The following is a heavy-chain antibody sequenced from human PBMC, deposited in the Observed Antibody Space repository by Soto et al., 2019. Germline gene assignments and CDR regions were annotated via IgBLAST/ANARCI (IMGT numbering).Heavy chain of an antibody. CDR3: AKLKGGYYVTTATYYFDY. V-gene: IGHV3-23*01. CDR2: ISGSGGST. D-gene: IGHD3-3*01. Sequence: PGGSLRLSCAASGFTFSSYAMSWVRQAPGKGLEWVSAISGSGGSTYYADSVKGRFTISRDNSKNTLYLQMNSLRAEDTAVYYCAKLKGGYYVTTATYYFDYWGQGTLVTVSS. J-gene: IGHJ4*02. CDR1: GFTFSSYA.